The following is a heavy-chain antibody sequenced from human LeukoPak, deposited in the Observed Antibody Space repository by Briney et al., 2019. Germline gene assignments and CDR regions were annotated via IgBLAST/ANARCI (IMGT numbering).Heavy chain of an antibody. CDR2: IRYDGSNK. V-gene: IGHV3-30*02. J-gene: IGHJ4*02. CDR3: AKDPSYYDSSGYFDY. D-gene: IGHD3-22*01. Sequence: GGSLRLSCAASGFTFSRYGMHWVRQAPGKGLEWVAFIRYDGSNKYYADSVKGRFTISRDNSKNTLYLQMNSLRAEDTAVYYCAKDPSYYDSSGYFDYWGQGTLVTVSS. CDR1: GFTFSRYG.